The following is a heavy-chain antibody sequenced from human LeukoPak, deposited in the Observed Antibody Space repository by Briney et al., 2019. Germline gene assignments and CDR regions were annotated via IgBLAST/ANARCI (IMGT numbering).Heavy chain of an antibody. CDR2: ISYDGSNK. J-gene: IGHJ6*02. CDR1: GFTFSSYG. D-gene: IGHD2-21*02. CDR3: AKDVTPYYYGMDV. V-gene: IGHV3-30*18. Sequence: GRSLRLSCAASGFTFSSYGMHWVRQAPGKGLEWVAVISYDGSNKYYADSVKGRFTISRDNSKNTLYLQMNSLRAEDTAVYYCAKDVTPYYYGMDVWGQGTTVTVSS.